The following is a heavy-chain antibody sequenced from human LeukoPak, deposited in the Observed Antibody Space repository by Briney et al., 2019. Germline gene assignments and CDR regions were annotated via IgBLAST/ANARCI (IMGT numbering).Heavy chain of an antibody. D-gene: IGHD5-18*01. Sequence: GRSLRLSCAASGFTLSSYAMHWVRQAPGKGLEWVAVISYDGSNKYYADSVKGRFTISRDNSKNTLYLQMNSLRAEDTAVYYCARDPGYSYGLPSYWGQGTLVTVSS. V-gene: IGHV3-30-3*01. CDR2: ISYDGSNK. J-gene: IGHJ4*02. CDR1: GFTLSSYA. CDR3: ARDPGYSYGLPSY.